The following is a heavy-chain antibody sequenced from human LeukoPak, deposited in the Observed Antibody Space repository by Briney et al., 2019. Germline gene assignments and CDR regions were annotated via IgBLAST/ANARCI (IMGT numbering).Heavy chain of an antibody. V-gene: IGHV1-46*01. J-gene: IGHJ5*01. CDR1: GYSFSTYY. Sequence: ASVKVSCKASGYSFSTYYIHWVRQAPGQGLEWMGIINPTGGSTTYAQKFQGRVTMTRDTSTSTVYMELSSLRSEDTAVYYCAKGGQEFDSWGQGTLVTVS. CDR3: AKGGQEFDS. CDR2: INPTGGST.